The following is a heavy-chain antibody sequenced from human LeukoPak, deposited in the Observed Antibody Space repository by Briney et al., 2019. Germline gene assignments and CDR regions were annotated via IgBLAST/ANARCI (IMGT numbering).Heavy chain of an antibody. V-gene: IGHV1-46*01. CDR1: GYTFTSNY. Sequence: VASVKASCKASGYTFTSNYMHWVRQAPGQGLEWMGVIAPSSGTTSYAQKFQGRVTMTRDTSTSTLYMELSSLTSEDTAVYYCARASGSSAVPFDYWGQGTLVTVSS. CDR2: IAPSSGTT. J-gene: IGHJ4*02. D-gene: IGHD3-10*01. CDR3: ARASGSSAVPFDY.